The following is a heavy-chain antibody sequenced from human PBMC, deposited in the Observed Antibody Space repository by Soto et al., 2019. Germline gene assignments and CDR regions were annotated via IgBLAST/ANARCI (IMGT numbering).Heavy chain of an antibody. CDR3: AKYGSGTYYNVGLDGMDV. Sequence: EVQLLESGGGLVQPGGSLRLSCTASGFTFSDYAMTWVRQAPGKGLNWVSAISGSGGGTYYADYVKGRFTISRDRSGNTLYLQMNSLRAEDTAVYYCAKYGSGTYYNVGLDGMDVWCQGTTVTVSS. V-gene: IGHV3-23*01. D-gene: IGHD3-10*01. CDR2: ISGSGGGT. J-gene: IGHJ6*02. CDR1: GFTFSDYA.